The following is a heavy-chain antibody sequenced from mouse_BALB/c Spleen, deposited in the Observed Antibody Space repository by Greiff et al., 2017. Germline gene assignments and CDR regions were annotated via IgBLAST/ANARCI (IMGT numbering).Heavy chain of an antibody. D-gene: IGHD3-2*02. V-gene: IGHV1S81*02. CDR2: INPSNGRT. CDR3: ARSGGFAY. Sequence: VQLQQPGADLVKPGASVKLSCKASGYTFTSYWMHWVQQRPGQGLEWIGEINPSNGRTNYNEKFKSKATLTVDKSSSTADMQLSCQTSEDSAVYYSARSGGFAYWGQGTLVTVSA. CDR1: GYTFTSYW. J-gene: IGHJ3*01.